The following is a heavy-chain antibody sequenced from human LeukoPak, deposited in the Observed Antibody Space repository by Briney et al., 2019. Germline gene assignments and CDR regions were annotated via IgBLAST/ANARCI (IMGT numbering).Heavy chain of an antibody. CDR1: GGTFSSYA. D-gene: IGHD3-9*01. J-gene: IGHJ4*02. CDR3: AILPGGLVIIDY. CDR2: IIPILGIA. Sequence: SVKVSCKASGGTFSSYAISWVRQAPGQGLEWMGRIIPILGIANYAQKFQGRVTITADKSTSKAYMELSSLRSEDTAVYYCAILPGGLVIIDYWGQGTLVTVSS. V-gene: IGHV1-69*04.